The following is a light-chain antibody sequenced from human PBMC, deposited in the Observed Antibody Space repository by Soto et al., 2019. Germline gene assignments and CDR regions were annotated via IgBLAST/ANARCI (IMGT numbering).Light chain of an antibody. J-gene: IGKJ1*01. CDR3: QHYNSYSEA. CDR1: QSISSW. V-gene: IGKV1-5*03. Sequence: DIQMTQSPSTLSASLGDRVTITWRASQSISSWLAWYQQKQGKAPKLLIYKASTLKSGVPSRFSGSGYGTEFNLTISSLQTDDFATYYCQHYNSYSEAFGQGTKVDIK. CDR2: KAS.